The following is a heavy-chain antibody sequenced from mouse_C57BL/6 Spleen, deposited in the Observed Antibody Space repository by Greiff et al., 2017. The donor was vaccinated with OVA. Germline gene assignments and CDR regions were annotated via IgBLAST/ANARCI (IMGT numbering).Heavy chain of an antibody. CDR3: ARGLTTVVATDY. CDR2: ISYDGSN. Sequence: EVQLQESGPGLVKPSQSLSLTCSVTGYSITSGYYWNWIRQFPGNKLEWMGYISYDGSNNYNPSLKNRISITRDTSKNQFFLKLNSVTTEDTATYYCARGLTTVVATDYWGQGTTLTVSS. J-gene: IGHJ2*01. D-gene: IGHD1-1*01. CDR1: GYSITSGYY. V-gene: IGHV3-6*01.